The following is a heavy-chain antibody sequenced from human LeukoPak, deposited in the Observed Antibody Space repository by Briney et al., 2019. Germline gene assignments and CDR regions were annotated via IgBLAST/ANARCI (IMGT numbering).Heavy chain of an antibody. D-gene: IGHD6-13*01. Sequence: GASVKVSCKASGYTFTGYYMHWVRQAPGQGLEWMGRINPNSGGTNYAQKFQGRVTMTRDTSISTAYMELSRLRSDDTAVYYCARVEAAAGYFDYWGQGTLVTVSS. V-gene: IGHV1-2*06. CDR3: ARVEAAAGYFDY. CDR1: GYTFTGYY. J-gene: IGHJ4*02. CDR2: INPNSGGT.